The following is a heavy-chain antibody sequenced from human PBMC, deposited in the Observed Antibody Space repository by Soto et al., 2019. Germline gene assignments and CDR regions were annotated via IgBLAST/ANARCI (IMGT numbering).Heavy chain of an antibody. CDR1: GGSISSSSYY. D-gene: IGHD3-22*01. Sequence: PSETLSLTCTISGGSISSSSYYWGWIRQPPGKGLEWIGSIYYSGSTYYNPSLKSRVTISVDTSKNQFSLKLSSVTAADTAVYYSARRVNYYDSSGYPNWFDPWGQGTLVTVSS. CDR3: ARRVNYYDSSGYPNWFDP. V-gene: IGHV4-39*01. CDR2: IYYSGST. J-gene: IGHJ5*02.